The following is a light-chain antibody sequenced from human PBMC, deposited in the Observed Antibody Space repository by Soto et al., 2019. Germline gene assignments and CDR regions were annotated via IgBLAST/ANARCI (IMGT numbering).Light chain of an antibody. V-gene: IGKV3-20*01. CDR1: QSVDSRY. CDR3: QQCGSSPPFT. J-gene: IGKJ3*01. CDR2: GVS. Sequence: EIVLTQSPGTLSLSPGERATLSCRASQSVDSRYLGWYQQKPGQAPRLLIYGVSSRATGIPDRFSGSGSGTDFTLTISRLEPEVFAVYYCQQCGSSPPFTFGPGTKVDIK.